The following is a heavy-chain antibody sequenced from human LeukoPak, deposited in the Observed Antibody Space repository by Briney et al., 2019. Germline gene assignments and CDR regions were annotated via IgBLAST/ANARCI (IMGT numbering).Heavy chain of an antibody. CDR3: ARGRVRAACFDY. CDR1: GGSFSGYY. V-gene: IGHV4-34*01. Sequence: PSETLSLTCAVYGGSFSGYYWSWIRQPPGKGLEWIGEINHSGSTNYNPSLKSRVTISVDTSKNQFSLKLSSVTAADTAVYYCARGRVRAACFDYWGQGTLVTVSS. J-gene: IGHJ4*02. CDR2: INHSGST. D-gene: IGHD6-13*01.